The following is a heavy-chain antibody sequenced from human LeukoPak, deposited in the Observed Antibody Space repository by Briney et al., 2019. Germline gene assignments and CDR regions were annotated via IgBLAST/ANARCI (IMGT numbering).Heavy chain of an antibody. CDR1: GYSISSGSF. CDR3: ARDSDYYVDY. CDR2: IYHSGSA. J-gene: IGHJ4*02. Sequence: SETLSLTCTVSGYSISSGSFWGWIRQPPGKGLEWIGNIYHSGSAYYNPSLRGRVTLSVDTSKNQFSLKLSSVTAADTAVYYCARDSDYYVDYWGQGTLVTVSS. V-gene: IGHV4-38-2*02.